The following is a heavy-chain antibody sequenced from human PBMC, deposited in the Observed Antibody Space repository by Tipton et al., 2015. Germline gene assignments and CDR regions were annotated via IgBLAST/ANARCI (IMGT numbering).Heavy chain of an antibody. CDR3: ARLYSYGSYAFDV. V-gene: IGHV4-61*01. Sequence: TLSLTCSVSGGSVSLGTYYWSWVRQPPGKRLEWIGYIYYTGSTNYNPSLKSRVTMSVDTSNNQFSLKVNSVTAADTAVHYCARLYSYGSYAFDVWGQGTMVTVSS. CDR1: GGSVSLGTYY. D-gene: IGHD5-18*01. J-gene: IGHJ3*01. CDR2: IYYTGST.